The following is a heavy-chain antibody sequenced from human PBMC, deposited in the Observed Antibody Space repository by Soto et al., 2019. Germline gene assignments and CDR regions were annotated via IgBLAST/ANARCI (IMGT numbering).Heavy chain of an antibody. CDR3: ASDYGVINFDY. Sequence: GASVKVSCKASGGTFSSYTISWVRQAPGQGLEWMGRIIPILGIANYAQKFQGRVTITADKSTSTAYTELSSLRSEDTAVYYCASDYGVINFDYWGQGTLVTVSS. V-gene: IGHV1-69*02. CDR2: IIPILGIA. J-gene: IGHJ4*02. CDR1: GGTFSSYT. D-gene: IGHD4-17*01.